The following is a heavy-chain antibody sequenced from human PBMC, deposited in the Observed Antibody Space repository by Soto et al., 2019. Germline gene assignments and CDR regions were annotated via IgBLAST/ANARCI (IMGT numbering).Heavy chain of an antibody. J-gene: IGHJ6*03. D-gene: IGHD6-19*01. CDR2: MNPNSGDT. CDR1: GSTFTNYD. V-gene: IGHV1-8*01. Sequence: QVQLVQSGAEVKKPGASVKVSCKASGSTFTNYDINWVRQATGQGLEWKGWMNPNSGDTGYAQNCQGRVTMTRNTAISTAYMELTSLRSEDTAVYYCATVSAWQFYFFMDVWGKGTTVTVSS. CDR3: ATVSAWQFYFFMDV.